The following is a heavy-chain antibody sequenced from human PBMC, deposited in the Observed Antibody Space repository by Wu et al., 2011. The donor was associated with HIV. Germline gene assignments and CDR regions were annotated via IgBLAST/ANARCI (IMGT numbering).Heavy chain of an antibody. Sequence: QVQLVQSGTEVKTPGASVKVSCKASGYTFTNYDINWVRQATGQGLEWMGWMNPNTGNAGYSQKFQGRVTMTRNTSIRTAYMDLSSLRSEDSAVYYCARGPYSSSWNYYYGMDVWGQGDHGHRVL. CDR3: ARGPYSSSWNYYYGMDV. D-gene: IGHD6-13*01. CDR1: GYTFTNYD. V-gene: IGHV1-8*02. J-gene: IGHJ6*02. CDR2: MNPNTGNA.